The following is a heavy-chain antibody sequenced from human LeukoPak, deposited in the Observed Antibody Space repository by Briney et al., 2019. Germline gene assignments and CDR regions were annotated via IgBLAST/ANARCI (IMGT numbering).Heavy chain of an antibody. CDR3: ARAQGSSSWYLAFDI. V-gene: IGHV3-15*01. CDR1: GFTFGNAW. Sequence: GGSLRLSCAASGFTFGNAWMSWVRQAPGKGLEWVGRIKSKTDGGTTDYAAPVKGRFTISRDDSKNTLYLQMNSLKTEDTAVYYCARAQGSSSWYLAFDIWGQGTMVTVSS. J-gene: IGHJ3*02. CDR2: IKSKTDGGTT. D-gene: IGHD6-13*01.